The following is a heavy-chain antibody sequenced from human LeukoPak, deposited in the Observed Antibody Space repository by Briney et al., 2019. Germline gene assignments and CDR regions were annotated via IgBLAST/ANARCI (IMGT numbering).Heavy chain of an antibody. J-gene: IGHJ4*02. V-gene: IGHV3-30*02. Sequence: GGSLRLSCAASGFTFSTYGMQWVRQAPGKGLEWLSFIWFDGSSKHYADSVKGRFIISRDNSKSTLYLKMNTLRPEDTGVYYCAKDLPPTIMIGWGQGTLVTVSS. D-gene: IGHD2-2*02. CDR1: GFTFSTYG. CDR3: AKDLPPTIMIG. CDR2: IWFDGSSK.